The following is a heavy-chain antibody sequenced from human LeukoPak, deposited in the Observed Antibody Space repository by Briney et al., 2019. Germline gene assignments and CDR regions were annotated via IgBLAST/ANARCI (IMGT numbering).Heavy chain of an antibody. CDR1: GGSISSYD. D-gene: IGHD3-10*01. CDR3: ARGRHDGSGRGPYFDY. V-gene: IGHV4-59*01. J-gene: IGHJ4*02. Sequence: SETLSLXCTVSGGSISSYDWSWIRQPPGKGLEWIGYMYYSGSSNYNPSVKSRVTISVDMSKNQFSLRLSSVTAADTAVYYCARGRHDGSGRGPYFDYWGRGTLVTVSS. CDR2: MYYSGSS.